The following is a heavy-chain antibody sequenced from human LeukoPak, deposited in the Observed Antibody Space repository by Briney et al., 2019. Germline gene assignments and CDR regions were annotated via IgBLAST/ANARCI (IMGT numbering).Heavy chain of an antibody. CDR1: GFTFNTNA. CDR3: AKGTSRTTVLKYDY. CDR2: ISDSGDST. V-gene: IGHV3-23*01. D-gene: IGHD4-23*01. Sequence: GGSLRLSCAASGFTFNTNAMSWVRQAPGKGLEWVSRISDSGDSTYYADSVKGRFTISRDNSRNTLYLQMNSLRAGDMAVYYCAKGTSRTTVLKYDYWGQGTLVTVSS. J-gene: IGHJ4*02.